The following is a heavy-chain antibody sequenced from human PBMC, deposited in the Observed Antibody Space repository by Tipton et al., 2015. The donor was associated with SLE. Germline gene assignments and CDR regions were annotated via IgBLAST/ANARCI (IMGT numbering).Heavy chain of an antibody. J-gene: IGHJ4*02. CDR1: GGSFSGYY. Sequence: TLSLTCAVYGGSFSGYYWSWIHQPPGKGLEWIGYIYYSGSTNYNPSLKSRVTISVDTSKNQFSLKLSSVTAADTAVYYCARGNIAGDYYFDYWGQGTLVTVSS. CDR2: IYYSGST. D-gene: IGHD6-13*01. CDR3: ARGNIAGDYYFDY. V-gene: IGHV4-59*01.